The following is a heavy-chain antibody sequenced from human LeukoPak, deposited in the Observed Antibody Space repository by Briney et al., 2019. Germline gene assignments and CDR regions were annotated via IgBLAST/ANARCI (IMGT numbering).Heavy chain of an antibody. CDR1: GFTFSVYG. V-gene: IGHV3-21*01. CDR2: IRTNTYYI. CDR3: ARGHYGLDV. Sequence: GGSLRLSCAASGFTFSVYGINWVRQAPGKGLEWVSSIRTNTYYIYYADSVKGRFTISRDNAEKSLCLQLNSLRAEDTAVYYCARGHYGLDVWGQGTTVTVSS. J-gene: IGHJ6*02.